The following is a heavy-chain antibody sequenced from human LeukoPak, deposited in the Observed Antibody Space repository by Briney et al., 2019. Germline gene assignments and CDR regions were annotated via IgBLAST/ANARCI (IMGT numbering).Heavy chain of an antibody. V-gene: IGHV3-23*01. D-gene: IGHD5-18*01. CDR2: ISGSGGST. J-gene: IGHJ4*02. CDR1: GFTFSSYA. Sequence: GGSLRLSCAASGFTFSSYAMSWVRQAPGKGLEWVSAISGSGGSTYYADSVKGRFTISRDNAKNSLYLQMNSLRAEDTAVYYCARDSGTWIQSCWGQGTLVTVSS. CDR3: ARDSGTWIQSC.